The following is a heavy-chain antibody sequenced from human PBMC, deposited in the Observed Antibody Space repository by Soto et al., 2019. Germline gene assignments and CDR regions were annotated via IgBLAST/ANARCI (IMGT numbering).Heavy chain of an antibody. CDR1: GFSLSTSGVG. CDR2: IYWNDDK. Sequence: QITLKESGPTLVKPTQTLTLTCTFSGFSLSTSGVGVGWIRQPPGKALEWLALIYWNDDKRYSPSLKSRLTITKDTSKNQVVLTMTNMDPVDTATYYCAHIFDWAFPTFFDYWGQGTLVTVSS. J-gene: IGHJ4*02. V-gene: IGHV2-5*01. CDR3: AHIFDWAFPTFFDY. D-gene: IGHD3-9*01.